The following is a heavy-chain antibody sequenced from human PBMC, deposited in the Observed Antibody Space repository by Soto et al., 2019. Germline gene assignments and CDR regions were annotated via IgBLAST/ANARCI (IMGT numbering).Heavy chain of an antibody. CDR3: ARGGPYDFWSGYYTGGWFDP. Sequence: SETLSLTCTVSGGSISSYYWSWIRQPPGKGLEWIGYIYYSGSTNYNPSLKSRVTISVDTSKNQFSLKLGSVTAADTAVYYCARGGPYDFWSGYYTGGWFDPWGQGTLVTVSS. J-gene: IGHJ5*02. D-gene: IGHD3-3*01. CDR2: IYYSGST. V-gene: IGHV4-59*01. CDR1: GGSISSYY.